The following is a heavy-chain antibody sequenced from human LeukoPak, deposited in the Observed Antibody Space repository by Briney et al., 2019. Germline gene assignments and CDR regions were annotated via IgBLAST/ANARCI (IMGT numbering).Heavy chain of an antibody. D-gene: IGHD6-13*01. CDR1: GYTFTAYY. CDR2: INPNSGGT. J-gene: IGHJ4*02. Sequence: ASVTVSCKASGYTFTAYYIHWVRQAPGQGLEWMGWINPNSGGTNYAQKFQGRVTMTRDTSISTAYMELSRLRSDDTAVYYCARDTIIAAAGTFFDYWGQGTLVTVSS. CDR3: ARDTIIAAAGTFFDY. V-gene: IGHV1-2*02.